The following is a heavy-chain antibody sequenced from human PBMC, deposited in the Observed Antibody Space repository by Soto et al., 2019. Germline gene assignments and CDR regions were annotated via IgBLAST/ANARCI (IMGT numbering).Heavy chain of an antibody. D-gene: IGHD3-10*01. J-gene: IGHJ6*02. Sequence: PVGSLRLSCAASGFTFSSYAMHWVRQTPGKGLEWVAVVSYDGSNKYYADSVKGRFTISRDNSKNTLYLQMKSLRAEDTAVYYCARDPRGLGELSDYYYGMDVWGQGTTVTVSS. CDR2: VSYDGSNK. V-gene: IGHV3-30-3*01. CDR3: ARDPRGLGELSDYYYGMDV. CDR1: GFTFSSYA.